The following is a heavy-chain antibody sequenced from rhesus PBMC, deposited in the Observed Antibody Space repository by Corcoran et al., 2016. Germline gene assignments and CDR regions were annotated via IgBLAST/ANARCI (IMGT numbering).Heavy chain of an antibody. CDR3: ASGLSSGWSLDY. D-gene: IGHD6S26*01. J-gene: IGHJ4*01. V-gene: IGHV4-122*02. Sequence: QVQLQESGPGLVKPSETLSLTCAVSGGSISSGYYYWSWIRQPPGKGLEWIGYITYSGSTSYNPSLKSRVIISRDTSKNQFSLKLSSVTAADTAVYYCASGLSSGWSLDYWGQGVLVTVSS. CDR1: GGSISSGYYY. CDR2: ITYSGST.